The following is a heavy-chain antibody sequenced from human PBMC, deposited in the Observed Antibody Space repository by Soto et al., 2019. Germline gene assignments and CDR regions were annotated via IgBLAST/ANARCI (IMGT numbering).Heavy chain of an antibody. V-gene: IGHV4-4*02. CDR3: AREGFDHRPDY. CDR2: MFASGSS. Sequence: QVQLQESGPGLVKASETLSLTCAVSGDSISSPNCWSWYRQSPGKGLELIGEMFASGSSNYNPSLDGRVTISLDTSKNQFSLTLTSLTAADTAIYYCAREGFDHRPDYWGQGIPVSVSS. CDR1: GDSISSPNC. J-gene: IGHJ4*02.